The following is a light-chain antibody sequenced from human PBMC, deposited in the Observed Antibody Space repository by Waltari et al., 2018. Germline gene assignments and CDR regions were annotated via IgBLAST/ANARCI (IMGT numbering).Light chain of an antibody. CDR3: QVWSGGNDHDYV. J-gene: IGLJ6*01. Sequence: SYVVTQLPSVSAAPGMTAQISCGGDKIRTSSVHWYQQKARQPAVLVVYDVRDRPSGGHERFSGSTSGNTATVTSSRVEAGDEADYSCQVWSGGNDHDYVFGSGT. CDR2: DVR. V-gene: IGLV3-21*03. CDR1: KIRTSS.